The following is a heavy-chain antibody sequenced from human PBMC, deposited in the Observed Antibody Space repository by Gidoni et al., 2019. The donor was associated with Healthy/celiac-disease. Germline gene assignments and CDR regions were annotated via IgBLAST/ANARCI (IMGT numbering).Heavy chain of an antibody. D-gene: IGHD4-17*01. CDR1: GGTFSSYT. CDR2: IIPILGIA. J-gene: IGHJ4*02. CDR3: ARGLMTTVIPSHFDY. V-gene: IGHV1-69*02. Sequence: QVQLVPSGAEVKKPGSSVKVSCKASGGTFSSYTISWVRQAPGQGLEWMGRIIPILGIANYAQKFQGRVTITADKSTSTAYMELSSLRSEDTAVYYCARGLMTTVIPSHFDYWGQGTLVTVSS.